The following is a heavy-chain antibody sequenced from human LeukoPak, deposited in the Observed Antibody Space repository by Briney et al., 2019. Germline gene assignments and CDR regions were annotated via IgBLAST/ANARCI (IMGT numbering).Heavy chain of an antibody. V-gene: IGHV4-38-2*02. D-gene: IGHD3-22*01. CDR3: ARASVSSGYSDY. J-gene: IGHJ4*02. CDR1: DLSISSGYY. Sequence: SETLSLTCTVSDLSISSGYYWGWIRQPPGKGLEWIGSIYYSGSTYYNPSLKSRVTISVDTSKNHFSLKLSSVTAADTAVYYCARASVSSGYSDYWGQGTLVTVSS. CDR2: IYYSGST.